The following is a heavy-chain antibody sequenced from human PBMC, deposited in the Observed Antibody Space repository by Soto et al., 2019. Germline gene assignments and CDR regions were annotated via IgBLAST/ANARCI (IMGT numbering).Heavy chain of an antibody. CDR3: ARNTLLYGDYGSDY. V-gene: IGHV4-59*01. J-gene: IGHJ4*02. D-gene: IGHD4-17*01. CDR1: GGSISSYY. Sequence: PSETLSLTCTVSGGSISSYYWSWIRQPPGKGLEWIGYIYYSGSTNYNPSLKSRVTISVDTSKNQFSLKLSSVTAADTAVYYCARNTLLYGDYGSDYWGQGTLVTVSS. CDR2: IYYSGST.